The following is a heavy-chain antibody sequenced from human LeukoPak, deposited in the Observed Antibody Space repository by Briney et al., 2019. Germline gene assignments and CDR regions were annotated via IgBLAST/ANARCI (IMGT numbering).Heavy chain of an antibody. D-gene: IGHD4-17*01. V-gene: IGHV3-30*18. Sequence: GGSLRLSCAASGFTFSNYGMHWVRQAPGKGLEWVAVISYDGSNKYYADSVKGRFTISRDNSKNTLYLQMNSLRAEDTAVYYCAKDLYGDYGMPVDYWGQGTLVTVSS. J-gene: IGHJ4*02. CDR3: AKDLYGDYGMPVDY. CDR2: ISYDGSNK. CDR1: GFTFSNYG.